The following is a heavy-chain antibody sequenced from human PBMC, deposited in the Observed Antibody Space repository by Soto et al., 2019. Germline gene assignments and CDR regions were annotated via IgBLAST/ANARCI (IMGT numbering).Heavy chain of an antibody. CDR1: GDSISSGGFS. CDR3: ARGRLVPAVKFDY. D-gene: IGHD2-2*01. V-gene: IGHV4-30-2*01. J-gene: IGHJ4*02. CDR2: IYHSGTS. Sequence: PSETLSLTCAVSGDSISSGGFSWSWIRQPPGKGLEWIGYIYHSGTSFYNPSLKSRVTISVDGSKNQFSLKVKSVTAADTAVYYCARGRLVPAVKFDYWGLGTLVTVSS.